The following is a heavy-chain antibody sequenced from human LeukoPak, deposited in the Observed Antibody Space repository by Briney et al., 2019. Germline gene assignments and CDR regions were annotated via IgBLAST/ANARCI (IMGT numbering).Heavy chain of an antibody. V-gene: IGHV3-9*01. CDR2: ISWNSGSI. J-gene: IGHJ4*02. CDR3: AKSDSSGYPPSY. CDR1: GRRFDVYV. D-gene: IGHD3-22*01. Sequence: SLRLLCGSSGRRFDVYVLYWVRPAPGKGLEWVSGISWNSGSIGYADSVKGRFTISRDNAKNSLYLQMNSLIPEDSALYYCAKSDSSGYPPSYWGQGTLVTVSS.